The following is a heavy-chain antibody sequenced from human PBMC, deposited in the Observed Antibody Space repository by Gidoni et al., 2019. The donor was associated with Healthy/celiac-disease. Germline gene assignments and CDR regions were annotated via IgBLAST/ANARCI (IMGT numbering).Heavy chain of an antibody. J-gene: IGHJ4*02. D-gene: IGHD3-10*01. CDR1: GGSFSGYY. CDR2: INHSGST. CDR3: ARGRGTMVRGVRGLSPRYFDY. Sequence: QVQLQQWGAGLLKPSETLSLTCAVYGGSFSGYYWSWIRQPPGKGLEWIGEINHSGSTNYNPSLKSRVTISVDTSKNQFSLKLSSVTAADTAVYYCARGRGTMVRGVRGLSPRYFDYWGQGTLVTVSS. V-gene: IGHV4-34*01.